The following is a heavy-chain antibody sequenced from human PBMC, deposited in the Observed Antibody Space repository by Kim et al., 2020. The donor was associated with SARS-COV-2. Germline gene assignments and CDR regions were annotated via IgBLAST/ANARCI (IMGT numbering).Heavy chain of an antibody. CDR2: VSPNSGNT. J-gene: IGHJ1*01. V-gene: IGHV1-2*02. CDR3: AHRSGVADLSI. Sequence: ASVKVSCRPSGYTFNDYFIHWVRQAPGQGLEWMGWVSPNSGNTRSPQKFQGRVTMTRDTSINTAFMQLGSLTFDDTAIYFCAHRSGVADLSIWGPGTLVT. CDR1: GYTFNDYF.